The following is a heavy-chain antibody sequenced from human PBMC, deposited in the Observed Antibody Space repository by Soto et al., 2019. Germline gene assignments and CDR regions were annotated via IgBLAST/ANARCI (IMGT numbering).Heavy chain of an antibody. D-gene: IGHD3-10*01. CDR3: AKPPGYYYGMDV. CDR2: ISASGGGT. CDR1: GFTFSSYA. Sequence: EVQLLESGGALVQPGGSLRLSCAASGFTFSSYAMSWVRQAPGRGLEWVSAISASGGGTYYPDSVKGRFTISRDNSKNTLYLQMNSLRAEDTAVYYCAKPPGYYYGMDVWGQGTTVTVSS. J-gene: IGHJ6*02. V-gene: IGHV3-23*01.